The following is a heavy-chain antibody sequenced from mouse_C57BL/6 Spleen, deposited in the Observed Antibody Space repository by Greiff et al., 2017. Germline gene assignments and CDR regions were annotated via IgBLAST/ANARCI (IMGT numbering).Heavy chain of an antibody. D-gene: IGHD1-1*01. CDR1: GFTFSDYY. J-gene: IGHJ4*01. Sequence: EVKVVESEGGLVQPGSSMKLSCTASGFTFSDYYMAWVRQGPEKGLEWVANINYDGSSTYYLDSLKSRFIISRDNAKNTLYLQMSSLKSEDTATYYCSREGSYYAMDYWGQGTSVTVSS. V-gene: IGHV5-16*01. CDR2: INYDGSST. CDR3: SREGSYYAMDY.